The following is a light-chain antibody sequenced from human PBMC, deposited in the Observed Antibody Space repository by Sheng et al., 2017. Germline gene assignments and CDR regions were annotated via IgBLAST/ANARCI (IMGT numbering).Light chain of an antibody. CDR1: QDISTN. CDR2: DAS. V-gene: IGKV1-33*01. Sequence: DIQMTQSPSSLSASVGDRVTVTCRASQDISTNLNWYQQKPGKAPNLLIYDASNLQPGVPSRFSGTGSGTDFTFTISSLQPEDTATYYCQHYNTLPLAAITFGQGTRLEIK. J-gene: IGKJ5*01. CDR3: QHYNTLPLAAIT.